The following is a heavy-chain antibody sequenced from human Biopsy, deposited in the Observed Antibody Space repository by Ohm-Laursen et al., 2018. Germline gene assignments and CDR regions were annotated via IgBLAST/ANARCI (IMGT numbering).Heavy chain of an antibody. D-gene: IGHD2-2*03. CDR3: TTDLAGYCSSTSCYKAIDFDP. CDR2: IRSKPDGGIA. J-gene: IGHJ5*02. CDR1: GFTFSNDW. Sequence: SLRLSCAASGFTFSNDWMSWVRQAPGKGLEWVGRIRSKPDGGIAEYTAPVKGRFTISRDDSENTVFLQMTSLKTEDTAVYYYTTDLAGYCSSTSCYKAIDFDPWGQGTLVTVSS. V-gene: IGHV3-15*01.